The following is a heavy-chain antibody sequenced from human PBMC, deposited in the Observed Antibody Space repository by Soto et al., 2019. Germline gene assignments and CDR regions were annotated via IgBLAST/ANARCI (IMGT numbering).Heavy chain of an antibody. V-gene: IGHV1-69*13. CDR1: GGTFSSYA. D-gene: IGHD6-6*01. Sequence: SVKVSCKASGGTFSSYAISWVRQAPGQGLEWMGGIIPIFGTANYAQKFQGRVTITADESTSTAYMELSSLRSEDTAVYYCARTPDSSSSVNYYYYYGMDVWGQGTTVTVSS. J-gene: IGHJ6*02. CDR2: IIPIFGTA. CDR3: ARTPDSSSSVNYYYYYGMDV.